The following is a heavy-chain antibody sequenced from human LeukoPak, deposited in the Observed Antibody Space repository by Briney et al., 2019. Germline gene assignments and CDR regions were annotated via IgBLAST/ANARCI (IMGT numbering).Heavy chain of an antibody. CDR3: ARQIRDGYNYGLDYFDY. D-gene: IGHD5-24*01. V-gene: IGHV4-59*08. CDR1: GGSISSYY. Sequence: SETLSLTCTVSGGSISSYYWSWIRQPPGKGLEWIGSIYYSGSTYYNPSLKSRVTISVDTSKNQFSLKLSSVTAADTAVYYCARQIRDGYNYGLDYFDYWGQGTLVTVSS. CDR2: IYYSGST. J-gene: IGHJ4*02.